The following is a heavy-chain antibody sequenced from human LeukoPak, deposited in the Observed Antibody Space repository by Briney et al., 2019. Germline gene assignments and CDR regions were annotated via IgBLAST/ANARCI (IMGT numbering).Heavy chain of an antibody. Sequence: AVGSLRLSCAASGFAFSSYAMSWVRQAPGKGLEWVSTISGSGDSTYYADSVKGRVTISRGNSRDTLYLQMNSLRAEDTAVYYCAKGGWSGTWDFDYWGQGTLVTVSS. J-gene: IGHJ4*02. D-gene: IGHD3-3*01. V-gene: IGHV3-23*01. CDR1: GFAFSSYA. CDR3: AKGGWSGTWDFDY. CDR2: ISGSGDST.